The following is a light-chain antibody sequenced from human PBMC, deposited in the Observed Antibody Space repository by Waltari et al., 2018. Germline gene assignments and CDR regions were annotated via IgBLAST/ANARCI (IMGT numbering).Light chain of an antibody. V-gene: IGLV6-57*03. Sequence: VLTQPHSVSASPGKTVKISCTRSSGSISVHYVHWYQQRPGSVPTTVIYEDDQRPSGVPDRFSGSIDRSSNSASLIISGLKTEDESHYYCQSYDSSNYVVFGGGTTLTVL. CDR3: QSYDSSNYVV. CDR2: EDD. CDR1: SGSISVHY. J-gene: IGLJ2*01.